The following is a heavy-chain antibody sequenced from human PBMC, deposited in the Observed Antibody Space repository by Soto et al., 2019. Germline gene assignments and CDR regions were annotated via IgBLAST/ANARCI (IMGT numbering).Heavy chain of an antibody. CDR1: GGTFSSYA. D-gene: IGHD6-13*01. Sequence: ASVKVSCKASGGTFSSYAISWVRQAPGQGLEWMGGIIPIFGTANYAQKFQGRVTITADKSTSTAYMELSSLRSEDTAVYYCARGKEGIAAAGNWFDPWGQGTLVTVSS. J-gene: IGHJ5*02. CDR2: IIPIFGTA. CDR3: ARGKEGIAAAGNWFDP. V-gene: IGHV1-69*06.